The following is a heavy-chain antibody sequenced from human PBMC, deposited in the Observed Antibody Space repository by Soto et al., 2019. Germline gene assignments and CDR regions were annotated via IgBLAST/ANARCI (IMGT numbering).Heavy chain of an antibody. V-gene: IGHV3-30*18. CDR1: GFTFSNYH. CDR3: AKRRAVGDYYFDY. J-gene: IGHJ4*02. CDR2: ISYDGTYT. Sequence: LVESGGGVVQPGRSLRLSCAASGFTFSNYHMNWVRQAPGKGLEWVAVISYDGTYTYYADSVKGRFTISRDNSKHTLYLQMNSRRVEDTAVYYCAKRRAVGDYYFDYWGQGTLVTVSS. D-gene: IGHD3-10*01.